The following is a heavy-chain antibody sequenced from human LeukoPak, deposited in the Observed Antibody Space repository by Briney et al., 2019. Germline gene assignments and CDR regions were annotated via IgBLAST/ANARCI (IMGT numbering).Heavy chain of an antibody. V-gene: IGHV4-4*07. CDR3: AREGSSGWGEDYLGMDV. CDR2: IYTTGST. J-gene: IGHJ6*02. D-gene: IGHD6-19*01. CDR1: GGSLSSYY. Sequence: SETLSLTCTVSGGSLSSYYWNCIRQPAGKGLEWIGRIYTTGSTNYNPSLKSRVTMSIDTSKNQFSLKLSSVTAADTAVYYCAREGSSGWGEDYLGMDVWGQGTTVTVSS.